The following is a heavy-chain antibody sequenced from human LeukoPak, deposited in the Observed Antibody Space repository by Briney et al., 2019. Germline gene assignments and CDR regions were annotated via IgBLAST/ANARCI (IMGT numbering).Heavy chain of an antibody. Sequence: ASVKVSCKVSGYTLTELSMHWVRQAPGQGLEWMGWLNPNSGGTNYAQKFQGSVTMTRDTSINTAYMELSRLRSDDTAMYYCARAYGSGTNYKDYFDEWGQGTLVTVSS. V-gene: IGHV1-2*02. CDR2: LNPNSGGT. CDR1: GYTLTELS. J-gene: IGHJ4*02. D-gene: IGHD3-10*01. CDR3: ARAYGSGTNYKDYFDE.